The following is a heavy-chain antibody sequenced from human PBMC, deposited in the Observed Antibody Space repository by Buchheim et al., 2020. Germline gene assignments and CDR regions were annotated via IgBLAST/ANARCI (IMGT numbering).Heavy chain of an antibody. D-gene: IGHD5-12*01. V-gene: IGHV4-34*01. CDR2: INHSGST. CDR3: ARGVGLKATAKTESSWFNP. CDR1: GGSFSGYY. Sequence: QVQLQQWGAGLLKPSETLSLTCAVYGGSFSGYYWSWIRQPPGKGLEWIGEINHSGSTNYNPSLKSRVTISVDTSKNQFSLKLGSVTAADTAGYYCARGVGLKATAKTESSWFNPWGQGTL. J-gene: IGHJ5*02.